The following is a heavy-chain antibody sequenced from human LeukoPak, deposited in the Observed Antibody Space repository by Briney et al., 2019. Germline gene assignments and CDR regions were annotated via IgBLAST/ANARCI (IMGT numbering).Heavy chain of an antibody. CDR2: IRYDGSNK. D-gene: IGHD3-3*01. Sequence: PGGSLRLSCAASGFTFSSYGMHWVRQAPGKGLEWVAFIRYDGSNKYYADSVKVRFTISRDNSKNTLYLQMNSLRAEDTAVYYCAKAAHVLRFLEWLTHLDYWGQGTLVTVSS. CDR1: GFTFSSYG. J-gene: IGHJ4*02. CDR3: AKAAHVLRFLEWLTHLDY. V-gene: IGHV3-30*02.